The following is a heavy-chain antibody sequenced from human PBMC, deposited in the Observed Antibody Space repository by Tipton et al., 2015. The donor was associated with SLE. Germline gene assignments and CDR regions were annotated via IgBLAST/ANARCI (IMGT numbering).Heavy chain of an antibody. J-gene: IGHJ4*02. CDR2: IYYSGTA. V-gene: IGHV4-31*03. CDR1: GDSISRGGYS. Sequence: TLSLTCTVSGDSISRGGYSWTWIRQHPGKGLEWIGYIYYSGTADYNPSLKSRVTISVDTSKNRFSLNLNSVTAADTAVYYCARSLNWNYPVDKWCQGTLATVSS. D-gene: IGHD1-7*01. CDR3: ARSLNWNYPVDK.